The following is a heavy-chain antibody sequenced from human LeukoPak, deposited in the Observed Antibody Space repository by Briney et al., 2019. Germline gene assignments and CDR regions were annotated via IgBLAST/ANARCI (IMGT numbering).Heavy chain of an antibody. D-gene: IGHD1-26*01. V-gene: IGHV3-7*02. Sequence: GGSLRLSCVASGFTFSSYWMTWVRQAPGKGLEWVANIKQDGSGKYYVDSVKGRFTISRDDTKNSLYLQMDSLRAEDTAVYYCARLKGESSLFDYWGQGILVTVSS. J-gene: IGHJ4*02. CDR2: IKQDGSGK. CDR1: GFTFSSYW. CDR3: ARLKGESSLFDY.